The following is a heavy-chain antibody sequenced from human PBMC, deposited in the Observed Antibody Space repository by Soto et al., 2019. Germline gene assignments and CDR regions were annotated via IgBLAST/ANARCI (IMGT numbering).Heavy chain of an antibody. CDR2: IYYSGST. Sequence: QVQLQESSPGLVKPSQTLSLTCTVSGGSISSGDYYWSWIRQPPGKGLEWIGYIYYSGSTYYNPSLKSRVTISVDTSKNQFSLKLSSVTAADTAVYYCARDSSVTTVTTDGMDVWGQGTTVTVSS. V-gene: IGHV4-30-4*01. CDR3: ARDSSVTTVTTDGMDV. CDR1: GGSISSGDYY. D-gene: IGHD4-4*01. J-gene: IGHJ6*02.